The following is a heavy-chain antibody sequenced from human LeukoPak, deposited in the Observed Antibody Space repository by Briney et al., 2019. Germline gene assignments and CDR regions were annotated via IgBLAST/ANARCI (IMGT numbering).Heavy chain of an antibody. CDR2: ISSSGSTI. Sequence: PGGSLRLSCAASGFTFSDYYMSWIRQAPGKGLEWVSYISSSGSTIYYADSVKGRFTISRDNAKNSLYLQMNSLRAEDTAVYYCARVGSGSYFLYYYYYMDVWGKGTTVTISS. D-gene: IGHD1-26*01. V-gene: IGHV3-11*01. CDR3: ARVGSGSYFLYYYYYMDV. CDR1: GFTFSDYY. J-gene: IGHJ6*03.